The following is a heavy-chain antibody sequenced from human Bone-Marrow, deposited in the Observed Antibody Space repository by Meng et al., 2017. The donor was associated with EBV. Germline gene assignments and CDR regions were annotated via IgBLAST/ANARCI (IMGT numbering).Heavy chain of an antibody. V-gene: IGHV1-8*01. J-gene: IGHJ4*02. D-gene: IGHD1-26*01. CDR3: AKDRERGNWNYPDY. CDR2: MNPNSGNT. CDR1: ENTFMINE. Sequence: VQDRAEVKRICASVKRARKAYENTFMINEITVVRPATGHGLTWMGWMNPNSGNTGYAQKFQGRSTMTTDTSTTTAHMELRSLRSDNTAIYYSAKDRERGNWNYPDYWGQGTLFTVSS.